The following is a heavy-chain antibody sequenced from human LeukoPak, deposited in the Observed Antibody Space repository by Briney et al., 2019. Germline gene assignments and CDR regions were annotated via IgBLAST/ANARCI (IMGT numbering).Heavy chain of an antibody. Sequence: PGGSLRLSXAASGFTFSSYSMNWVRQAPGKGLEWVSYISSSSSTIDYADSVKGRFTISRDNAKNSLYLQMNSLRAEDTAVYYCARGGGGNSYGYWGQGTLVTVSS. V-gene: IGHV3-48*01. D-gene: IGHD4-23*01. CDR2: ISSSSSTI. CDR3: ARGGGGNSYGY. CDR1: GFTFSSYS. J-gene: IGHJ4*02.